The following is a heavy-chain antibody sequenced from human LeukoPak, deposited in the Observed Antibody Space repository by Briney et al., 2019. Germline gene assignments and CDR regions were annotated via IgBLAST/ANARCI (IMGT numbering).Heavy chain of an antibody. CDR1: GFTFSAFA. J-gene: IGHJ4*02. V-gene: IGHV3-21*01. D-gene: IGHD3-22*01. Sequence: PGGSLRLSCAASGFTFSAFAMTWVRQAPGKGLEWVSSISSSSSYIYYADSVKGRFTISRDNAKNSLYLQMNSLRAEDTAVYYCASSLWDDYYDSSGYYEGVFDYWGQGTLVTVSS. CDR2: ISSSSSYI. CDR3: ASSLWDDYYDSSGYYEGVFDY.